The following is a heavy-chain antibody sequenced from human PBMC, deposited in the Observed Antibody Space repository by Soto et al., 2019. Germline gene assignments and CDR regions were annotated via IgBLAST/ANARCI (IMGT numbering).Heavy chain of an antibody. D-gene: IGHD1-7*01. CDR3: AKDRNYPRDQFDD. Sequence: PGGSLRLSCRASGIAIGSYAMSWVLQGPEKRLEWVSAISSGDGTPWYADSARGRFTISRDNSQNTVYLQLTGLRAEDTAIYYRAKDRNYPRDQFDDWGQGNLVTVSS. J-gene: IGHJ4*02. CDR2: ISSGDGTP. V-gene: IGHV3-23*01. CDR1: GIAIGSYA.